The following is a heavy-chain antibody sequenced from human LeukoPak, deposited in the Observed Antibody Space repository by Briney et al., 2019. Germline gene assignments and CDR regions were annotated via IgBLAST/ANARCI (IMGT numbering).Heavy chain of an antibody. J-gene: IGHJ5*02. Sequence: GALRPCCAASGFTFSSYWMSWVRQAPGKGLEWVANIKQDGSAKYYVYFVEGRFTISRDNAKNSLYLQMNSLRAEDTAVYYCARDIGPGGGWFAPWGQGTLVTVSS. D-gene: IGHD1-14*01. V-gene: IGHV3-7*01. CDR3: ARDIGPGGGWFAP. CDR1: GFTFSSYW. CDR2: IKQDGSAK.